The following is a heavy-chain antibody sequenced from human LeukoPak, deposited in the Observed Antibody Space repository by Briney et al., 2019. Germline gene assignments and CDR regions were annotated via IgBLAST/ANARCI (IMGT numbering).Heavy chain of an antibody. Sequence: PSETLSFTCTVSGGSISSYYWSWIRQPPGKGLEWIGYIYYSGSTDSNPSLKSRVTISVDTSKNQFSLKLRSVTAADTAVYYCARRPRNDILTGTPFDYWGQGILVTVSS. V-gene: IGHV4-59*01. CDR1: GGSISSYY. CDR3: ARRPRNDILTGTPFDY. J-gene: IGHJ4*02. CDR2: IYYSGST. D-gene: IGHD3-9*01.